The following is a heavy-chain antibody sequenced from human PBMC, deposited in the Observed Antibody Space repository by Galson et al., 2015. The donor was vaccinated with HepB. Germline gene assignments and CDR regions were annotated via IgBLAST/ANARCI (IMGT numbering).Heavy chain of an antibody. CDR2: INPNSGGT. Sequence: SVKVSCKASGYTFTGYYMHWVRQAPGQGLEWMGWINPNSGGTNYAQKFQGRVTMTRDTSISTAYMELSRLRSDDTAVYYCAREIGARTSRNFGLVWGQGTLVTVSS. CDR1: GYTFTGYY. V-gene: IGHV1-2*02. J-gene: IGHJ4*02. CDR3: AREIGARTSRNFGLV. D-gene: IGHD2-2*01.